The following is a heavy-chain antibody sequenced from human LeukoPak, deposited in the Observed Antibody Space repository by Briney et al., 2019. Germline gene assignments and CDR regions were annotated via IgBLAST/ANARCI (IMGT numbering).Heavy chain of an antibody. D-gene: IGHD3-16*02. CDR1: GFTFSSYA. V-gene: IGHV3-23*01. CDR3: ARDRGYDYVWGSYRHDY. CDR2: ISGSGGST. Sequence: GGSLRLSCAASGFTFSSYAMSWVRQAPGKGLEWVSAISGSGGSTYYADSVKGRFTISRDNSKTTLYLQMNSLRAEDTAVYYCARDRGYDYVWGSYRHDYWGQGTLVTVSS. J-gene: IGHJ4*02.